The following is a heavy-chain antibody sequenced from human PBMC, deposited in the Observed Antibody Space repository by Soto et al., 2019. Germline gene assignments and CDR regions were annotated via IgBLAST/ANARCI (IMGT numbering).Heavy chain of an antibody. V-gene: IGHV4-61*01. D-gene: IGHD1-7*01. CDR2: IYYSGSD. CDR1: GGSVSSGSYY. Sequence: ETLSLTWTGSGGSVSSGSYYWTWIRQPPGEGLEWIGNIYYSGSDNYNPSLKSRVTISVDTSTKQFSLRLTSVTAADTAVYYCSGESASWHYYNRTHWGQGTLVTGSS. CDR3: SGESASWHYYNRTH. J-gene: IGHJ4*02.